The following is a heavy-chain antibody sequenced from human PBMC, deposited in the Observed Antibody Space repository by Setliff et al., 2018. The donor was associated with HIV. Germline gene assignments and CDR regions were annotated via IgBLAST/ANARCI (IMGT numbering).Heavy chain of an antibody. D-gene: IGHD2-2*01. CDR1: GFRFTAHK. CDR3: ARESIASSFVFYSHYMDF. V-gene: IGHV1-2*02. J-gene: IGHJ6*03. Sequence: GASVKVSCKTSGFRFTAHKFHWVRQAPGQGLEWMGWTDANGGVTRYAQKFQGRITMTGDPSTATAFMDLNRLTSDDTAVYFCARESIASSFVFYSHYMDFWGSGTRVTSP. CDR2: TDANGGVT.